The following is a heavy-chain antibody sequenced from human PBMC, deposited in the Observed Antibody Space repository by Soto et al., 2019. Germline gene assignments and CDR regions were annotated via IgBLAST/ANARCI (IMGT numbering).Heavy chain of an antibody. CDR3: ARVSGIYYYGMDV. CDR2: IYYSGST. V-gene: IGHV4-59*12. D-gene: IGHD3-10*01. CDR1: GGSISSYY. Sequence: SETLSLTCTVSGGSISSYYWSWIRQPPGKGLEWVGYIYYSGSTNYNPSLKSRVTISVDTSKNQFSLKLSSVTAADTAVYYCARVSGIYYYGMDVWGQGTTVTVSS. J-gene: IGHJ6*02.